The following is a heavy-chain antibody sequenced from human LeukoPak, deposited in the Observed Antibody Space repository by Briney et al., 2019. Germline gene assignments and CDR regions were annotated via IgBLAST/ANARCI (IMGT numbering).Heavy chain of an antibody. D-gene: IGHD5-12*01. CDR2: IYYSGST. J-gene: IGHJ6*03. CDR3: AREMTDSGYDWGGYYYYYMDV. V-gene: IGHV4-39*07. CDR1: GGSISSSSYY. Sequence: PSETLSLTCTVSGGSISSSSYYWGWIRQPPGKGLEWIGSIYYSGSTYYNPSLKSRVTISGDTSKSQFSLKLSSVTAADTAVYYCAREMTDSGYDWGGYYYYYMDVWGKGTTVTVSS.